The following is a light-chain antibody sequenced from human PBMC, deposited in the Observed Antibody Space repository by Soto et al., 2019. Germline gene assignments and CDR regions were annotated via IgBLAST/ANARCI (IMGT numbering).Light chain of an antibody. V-gene: IGKV3-11*01. CDR1: QSVSTY. Sequence: EIVLTQSPATLSMSLGERATLSCRASQSVSTYLAWYQQKPGQAPRLLIYDASIRATGIPARFSGSGSGTDFTLTISSLEPEDFAVYYCQQRTHSSVGGGTKVEIK. J-gene: IGKJ4*01. CDR3: QQRTHSS. CDR2: DAS.